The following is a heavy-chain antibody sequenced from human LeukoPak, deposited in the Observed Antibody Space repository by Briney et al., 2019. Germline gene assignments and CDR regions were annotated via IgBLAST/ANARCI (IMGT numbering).Heavy chain of an antibody. CDR1: GGSISDTDHY. CDR2: IDYRGNT. D-gene: IGHD3-9*01. J-gene: IGHJ1*01. CDR3: ASSSQEYDDILTGFHD. V-gene: IGHV4-39*07. Sequence: SETLSLTCSVSGGSISDTDHYWGWIRQPPGKGLEWIASIDYRGNTYQKPSLKSRVTISMDTSQSHFFLQLRSVTAADTAVYYCASSSQEYDDILTGFHDWGQGTLVVVSS.